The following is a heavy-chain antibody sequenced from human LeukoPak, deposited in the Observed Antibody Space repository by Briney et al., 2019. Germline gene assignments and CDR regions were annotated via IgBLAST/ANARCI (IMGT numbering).Heavy chain of an antibody. J-gene: IGHJ4*02. CDR1: GYTFTDYD. D-gene: IGHD3-22*01. V-gene: IGHV1-2*02. CDR3: ARASYYYDSSGYPGYYFDY. Sequence: ASVKVSCKASGYTFTDYDMHWVRQAPGQGLEWMGWINPNSGGTNYAQKFQGRVTMTRDTSISTAYMELSRLRSDDTAVYYCARASYYYDSSGYPGYYFDYWGQGTWSPSPQ. CDR2: INPNSGGT.